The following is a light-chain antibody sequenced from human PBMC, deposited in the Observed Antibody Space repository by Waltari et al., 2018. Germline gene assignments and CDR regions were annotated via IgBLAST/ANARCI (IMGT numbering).Light chain of an antibody. J-gene: IGLJ1*01. CDR3: SSYTSSSTLYV. V-gene: IGLV2-14*01. Sequence: QSALTQPASVSGSPGQSITISCTGTSSDVGGYNYVSWYQQHPGKAPKLMIYDVSKRPSGVSNRFSGSKSGHTASLTISGLQAEDEADYYCSSYTSSSTLYVFGTGTKVTVL. CDR1: SSDVGGYNY. CDR2: DVS.